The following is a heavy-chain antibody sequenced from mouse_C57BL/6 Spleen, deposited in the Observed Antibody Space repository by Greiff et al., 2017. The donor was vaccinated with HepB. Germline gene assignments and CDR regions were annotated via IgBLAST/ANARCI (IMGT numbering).Heavy chain of an antibody. V-gene: IGHV1-81*01. Sequence: QVQLKESGAELARPGASVKLSCKASGYTFTSYGISWVKQRTGQGLEWIGEIYPRSGNTYYNEKFKGKATLTADKSSSTAYMELRSLTSEDSAVYFCARRPSTVADYWGQGTTLTVSS. J-gene: IGHJ2*01. CDR3: ARRPSTVADY. CDR2: IYPRSGNT. D-gene: IGHD1-1*01. CDR1: GYTFTSYG.